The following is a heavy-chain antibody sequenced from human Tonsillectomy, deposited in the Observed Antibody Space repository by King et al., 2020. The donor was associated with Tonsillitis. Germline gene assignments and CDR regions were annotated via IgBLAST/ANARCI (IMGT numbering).Heavy chain of an antibody. V-gene: IGHV3-48*01. D-gene: IGHD1-7*01. CDR3: ARSTTRPHYYYMDV. Sequence: QLVQSGGGLVQPGGSLRLSCAASGFTFSTYTMNWVRQAPGKGLEWISYITISSSIRYYADSVKGRFTILRDNARNSLYLQMNSLRAEDTAVYYCARSTTRPHYYYMDVWGKGTTVTVSS. J-gene: IGHJ6*03. CDR2: ITISSSIR. CDR1: GFTFSTYT.